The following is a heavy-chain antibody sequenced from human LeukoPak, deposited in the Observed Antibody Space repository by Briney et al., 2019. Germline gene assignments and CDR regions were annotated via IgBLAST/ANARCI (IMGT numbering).Heavy chain of an antibody. J-gene: IGHJ6*04. D-gene: IGHD2-15*01. CDR3: ARVAGVVVAATGPFNYYYYGMDV. V-gene: IGHV4-34*01. CDR1: GGSFSGYY. CDR2: INHSAST. Sequence: TSSETLSLTCAVYGGSFSGYYWSWIRQPPGKGLEWIGEINHSASTNYNPSLKSRVTISVDTSKNQFSLKLSSVTAADTAVYYCARVAGVVVAATGPFNYYYYGMDVWGKGTTVTVSS.